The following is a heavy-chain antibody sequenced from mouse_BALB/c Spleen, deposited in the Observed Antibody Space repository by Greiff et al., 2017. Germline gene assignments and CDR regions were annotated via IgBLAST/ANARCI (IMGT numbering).Heavy chain of an antibody. V-gene: IGHV5-6-3*01. D-gene: IGHD1-1*01. CDR1: GFTFSSYG. Sequence: EVMLVESGGGLVQPGGSLKLSCAASGFTFSSYGMSWVRQTPDKRLELVATINSNGGSTYYPDSVKGRFTISRDNAKNTLYLQMSSLKSEDTAMYYCARVIYYYGSSYVDAMDYWGQGTSVTVSS. CDR2: INSNGGST. CDR3: ARVIYYYGSSYVDAMDY. J-gene: IGHJ4*01.